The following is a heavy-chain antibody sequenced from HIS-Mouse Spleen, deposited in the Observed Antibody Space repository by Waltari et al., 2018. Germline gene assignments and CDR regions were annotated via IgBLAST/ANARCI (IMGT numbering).Heavy chain of an antibody. D-gene: IGHD6-19*01. J-gene: IGHJ4*02. Sequence: QLQLQESGPGLVKPSETLSLTCTVSGGSISSSSYYWGWIRQPPGKGLGWIGSIYYSGSTSYNPALKSRVTISVDTSKNQFSLKLSSVTAADTAVYYCARRRGWFDYWGQGTLVTVSS. CDR2: IYYSGST. CDR1: GGSISSSSYY. CDR3: ARRRGWFDY. V-gene: IGHV4-39*01.